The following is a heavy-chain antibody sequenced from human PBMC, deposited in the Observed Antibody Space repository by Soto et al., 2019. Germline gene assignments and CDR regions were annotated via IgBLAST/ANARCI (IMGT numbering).Heavy chain of an antibody. CDR3: ARGPPHHY. J-gene: IGHJ4*02. Sequence: PSEALSLPCTVSGGSVSRGRYHWSWIRQPPGKGLEWIGYIYYSGSTNYNPSLKSRVTISVDRSKNQFSLKLSSVTAADTAIYYCARGPPHHYWGQGTLVTVSS. V-gene: IGHV4-61*01. CDR1: GGSVSRGRYH. CDR2: IYYSGST.